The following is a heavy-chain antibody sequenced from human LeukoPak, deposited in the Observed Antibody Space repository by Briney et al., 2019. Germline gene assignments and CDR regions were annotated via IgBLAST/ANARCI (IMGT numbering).Heavy chain of an antibody. V-gene: IGHV4-39*07. CDR2: IYYSGTT. D-gene: IGHD5-18*01. CDR3: ARDNPGGGYSYNYFDY. J-gene: IGHJ4*02. CDR1: GDSISSTYYY. Sequence: PSETLSLTCTVSGDSISSTYYYWGWIRQSPEKGLEWIGTIYYSGTTHYNPSLRSRVTISSDTSRNEFSLKLTSVTAADTAVYYCARDNPGGGYSYNYFDYWGQGALVTVSS.